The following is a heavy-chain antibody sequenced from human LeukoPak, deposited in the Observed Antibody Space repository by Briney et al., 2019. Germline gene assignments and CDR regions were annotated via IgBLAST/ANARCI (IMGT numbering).Heavy chain of an antibody. CDR3: ARDILGWLVDY. Sequence: GGSLRLSCAASGFTFSNYWMSWVPQAPGKGLEWVAIIKQDGSEKYYVDSVKGRFTISRDNAKNSLYLQMNSLRAEDTAIYYCARDILGWLVDYWGQGTLVTVSS. CDR1: GFTFSNYW. CDR2: IKQDGSEK. J-gene: IGHJ4*02. D-gene: IGHD6-19*01. V-gene: IGHV3-7*01.